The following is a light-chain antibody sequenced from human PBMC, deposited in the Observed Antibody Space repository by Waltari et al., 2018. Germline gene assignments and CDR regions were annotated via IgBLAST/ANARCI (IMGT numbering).Light chain of an antibody. CDR1: QNINSD. Sequence: DIQMTQSPSSLSAYVGDRVTITCRASQNINSDLNWYQQKPGKAPKLLIYAASSLQSGVPSRFSGSGSGTDFTLTINSLQPEDFATYYCQESYNSPARLTFGGGTKVEIK. V-gene: IGKV1-39*01. J-gene: IGKJ4*01. CDR3: QESYNSPARLT. CDR2: AAS.